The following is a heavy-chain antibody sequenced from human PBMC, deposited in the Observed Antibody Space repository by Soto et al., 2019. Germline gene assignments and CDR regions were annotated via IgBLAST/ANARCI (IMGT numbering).Heavy chain of an antibody. V-gene: IGHV5-51*01. CDR1: GYSFTTYW. CDR2: IYPGDSDT. J-gene: IGHJ4*02. CDR3: ARSGGSGYDYAS. Sequence: EVQLVQSGAEVKKPGESLKISCKASGYSFTTYWIGWVRQMPGKGLEWLGIIYPGDSDTRYSPSFQGQVTISADKSNSTAFLQWNTLKATDTAMYYCARSGGSGYDYASWGQGTLVTVSS. D-gene: IGHD5-12*01.